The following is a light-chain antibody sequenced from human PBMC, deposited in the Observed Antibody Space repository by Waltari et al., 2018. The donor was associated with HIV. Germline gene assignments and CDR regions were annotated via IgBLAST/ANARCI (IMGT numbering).Light chain of an antibody. CDR1: QSVRSN. V-gene: IGKV3-15*01. J-gene: IGKJ2*01. Sequence: EIVLPQSHTPLSLSPGERATLSCRGSQSVRSNLAWYQQKPGQAPRLLIYGASSRATGIPARFSGSGSGTEFTLTISSLQSEDFAVYYCQQYNNWPPYTFGQGTKLEI. CDR3: QQYNNWPPYT. CDR2: GAS.